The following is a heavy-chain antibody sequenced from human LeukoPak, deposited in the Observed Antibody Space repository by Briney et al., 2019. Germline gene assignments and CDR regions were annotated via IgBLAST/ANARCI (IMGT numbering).Heavy chain of an antibody. Sequence: GGSLRLSCAASGFTFSTSAMNWVRQVPGKGLEWVSSIDYDSSHIYYAASVRGRFTISRDNARDSVYLQMDSLRVEDTAVYYCTRDPLRYLRVGHYDYWGQGTLVAVST. CDR3: TRDPLRYLRVGHYDY. J-gene: IGHJ4*02. CDR2: IDYDSSHI. D-gene: IGHD3-9*01. V-gene: IGHV3-21*01. CDR1: GFTFSTSA.